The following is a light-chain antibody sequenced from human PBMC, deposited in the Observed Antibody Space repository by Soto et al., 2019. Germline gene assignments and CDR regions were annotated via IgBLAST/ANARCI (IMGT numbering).Light chain of an antibody. CDR3: QQRSNWRVT. V-gene: IGKV3-15*01. Sequence: EIVMTQSPVTLSVSPGERATLSCRASQSINSNLAWYQQKPGQAPSLLIYGAFTRATGIPARFSGTGSGTEFTLTISSLQSEDIAVYYCQQRSNWRVTFGGGTKVDIK. CDR1: QSINSN. CDR2: GAF. J-gene: IGKJ4*01.